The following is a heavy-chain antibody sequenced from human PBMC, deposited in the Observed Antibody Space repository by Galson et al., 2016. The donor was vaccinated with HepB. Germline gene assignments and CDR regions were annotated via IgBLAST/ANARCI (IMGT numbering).Heavy chain of an antibody. CDR3: VQGSTAPAV. CDR2: ISRSGDST. CDR1: GFTFRNYG. V-gene: IGHV3-23*01. J-gene: IGHJ6*04. Sequence: SLRLSCAASGFTFRNYGMTWVRQAPGKGLEVVSSISRSGDSTDYADSVKGRFTLSRDNPKNTQFLQMNSLTADDTAIYYCVQGSTAPAVWGKGTTVTVSS. D-gene: IGHD2-2*01.